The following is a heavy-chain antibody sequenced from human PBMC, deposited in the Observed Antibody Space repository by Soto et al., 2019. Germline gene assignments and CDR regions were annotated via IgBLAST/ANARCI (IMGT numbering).Heavy chain of an antibody. J-gene: IGHJ4*02. CDR2: ISCCGGST. CDR1: GFNFKNFA. CDR3: AKADGEQWLIPHLDN. D-gene: IGHD6-19*01. Sequence: EVQLLESGGGVVQPGGSWRLSGEASGFNFKNFARAGVRQAQGEGLEGVSGISCCGGSTSYADSVKGRFTLARDDSKNTLSLHLNSLRFEDTARYFCAKADGEQWLIPHLDNWGQGTLVTVS. V-gene: IGHV3-23*01.